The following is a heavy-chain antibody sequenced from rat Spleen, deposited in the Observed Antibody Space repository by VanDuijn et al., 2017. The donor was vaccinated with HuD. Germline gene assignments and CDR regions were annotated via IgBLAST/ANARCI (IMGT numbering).Heavy chain of an antibody. Sequence: EVQLVESGGGLVQPGRSLKLSCAASGFTFSDYNMGWVRQAPKKGLEWVATISYDGSSTYYRDSVKGRFTISRDNAKSTQYLQMDSLRFEDTASYYCARHHYDGYYHGPVLGIMDAWGQGASVTVSS. CDR2: ISYDGSST. J-gene: IGHJ4*01. D-gene: IGHD1-12*03. V-gene: IGHV5-7*01. CDR3: ARHHYDGYYHGPVLGIMDA. CDR1: GFTFSDYN.